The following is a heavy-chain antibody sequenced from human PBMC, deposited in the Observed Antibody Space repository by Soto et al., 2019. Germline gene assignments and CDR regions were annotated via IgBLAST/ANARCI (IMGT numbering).Heavy chain of an antibody. Sequence: QVQLVQSGAEVKKPGSSVKVSCKAAGGTFTNHAVSWVRQAPGQGLEWMGGIIPIFAATTYAQKFQGSVTINADKSTISAQMELSSRTFDDTAMYYCARGLGSNTYDYYAMDVWDQGTTVTVS. V-gene: IGHV1-69*06. J-gene: IGHJ6*02. CDR2: IIPIFAAT. CDR3: ARGLGSNTYDYYAMDV. D-gene: IGHD7-27*01. CDR1: GGTFTNHA.